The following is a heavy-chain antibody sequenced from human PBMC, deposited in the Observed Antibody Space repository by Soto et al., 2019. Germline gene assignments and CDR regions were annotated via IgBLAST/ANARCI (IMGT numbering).Heavy chain of an antibody. J-gene: IGHJ3*02. CDR1: GFTFKNYW. CDR2: INSDGSST. V-gene: IGHV3-74*01. CDR3: ARDCSRTSCYDAFDI. D-gene: IGHD2-2*01. Sequence: GGSLRLSCAASGFTFKNYWMHWVRQAPGKGLVWVSRINSDGSSTSYADSVKGRFTISRDNAKNTLYLQMNSLRAEDTAVYYCARDCSRTSCYDAFDIWGQGPTVTVS.